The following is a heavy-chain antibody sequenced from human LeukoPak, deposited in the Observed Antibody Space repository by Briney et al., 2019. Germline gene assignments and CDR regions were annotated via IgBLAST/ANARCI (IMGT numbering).Heavy chain of an antibody. J-gene: IGHJ4*02. CDR3: ARDSLSAYYGHFDY. V-gene: IGHV3-11*04. D-gene: IGHD4-17*01. CDR2: ITSSGNII. CDR1: GFTFSDYY. Sequence: TSGGSLRLSCAASGFTFSDYYMSWIRQAPGKGLEWVSYITSSGNIIYYADSVKGRFTISRDNAKNSLYLQMNSLRAEDTAVYYCARDSLSAYYGHFDYWGQGTLVTVSS.